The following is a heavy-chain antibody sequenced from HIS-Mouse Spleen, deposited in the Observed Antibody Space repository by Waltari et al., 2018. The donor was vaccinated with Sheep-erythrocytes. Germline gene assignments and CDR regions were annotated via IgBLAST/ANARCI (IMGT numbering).Heavy chain of an antibody. CDR3: ARERFQHFDY. CDR2: IYYSGST. CDR1: VGSISSSSSY. Sequence: QLQLQESGPGLVKPSETLSLTCTVAVGSISSSSSYWGWIRQPPGTGLEWIGSIYYSGSTYYNPSLKSRVTISVDTSKNQFSLKLSSVTAADTAVYYCARERFQHFDYWGQGTLVTVSS. V-gene: IGHV4-39*07. J-gene: IGHJ4*02.